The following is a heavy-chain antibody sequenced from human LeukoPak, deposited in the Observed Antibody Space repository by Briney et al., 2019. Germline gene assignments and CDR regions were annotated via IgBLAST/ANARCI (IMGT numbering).Heavy chain of an antibody. D-gene: IGHD6-25*01. CDR1: GGSISSSSYY. CDR3: ARAQYSSGVVYMDV. J-gene: IGHJ6*03. CDR2: IYYSGST. V-gene: IGHV4-39*07. Sequence: SETLSLTCTVSGGSISSSSYYWGWIRQPPGKGLEWIGSIYYSGSTYYNPSLKSRVTISVDTSKNQFSLKLSSVTAADTAVYYCARAQYSSGVVYMDVWGKGTTVTVSS.